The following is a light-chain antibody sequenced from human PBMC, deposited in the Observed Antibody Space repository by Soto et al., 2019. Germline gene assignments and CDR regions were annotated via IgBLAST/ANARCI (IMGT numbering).Light chain of an antibody. CDR3: QQYSTYPYI. CDR1: QSINRW. Sequence: DIQMTQSPSIVSASVGGRVTITCRASQSINRWLAWYQQKPGKAPKLLIYKASTLESGVPSRFSGGGIGTEFSLSISSLQPDDFATYYCQQYSTYPYIFGQGTKVDIK. J-gene: IGKJ2*01. V-gene: IGKV1-5*03. CDR2: KAS.